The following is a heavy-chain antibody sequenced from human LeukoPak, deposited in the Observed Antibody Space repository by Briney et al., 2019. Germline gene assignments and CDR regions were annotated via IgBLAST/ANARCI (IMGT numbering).Heavy chain of an antibody. CDR2: ISSSSSYI. V-gene: IGHV3-21*01. CDR1: GFTFSSYS. Sequence: GGTLRLSCAASGFTFSSYSMNWVRQAPGKGLEWVSSISSSSSYIYYADLVKRRFTISRDNAKNSLYLQMNSLRAEDPAVYYCARERLVIAVAGVMYVRGKRETGTVSS. D-gene: IGHD6-19*01. CDR3: ARERLVIAVAGVMYV. J-gene: IGHJ6*01.